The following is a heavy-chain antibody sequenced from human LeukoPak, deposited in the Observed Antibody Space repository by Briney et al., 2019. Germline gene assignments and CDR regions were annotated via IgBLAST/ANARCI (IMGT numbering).Heavy chain of an antibody. D-gene: IGHD2-21*02. CDR1: GGTFSSYA. CDR3: AGRSVVVTAIRYYFDY. J-gene: IGHJ4*02. Sequence: SVKVSCKASGGTFSSYAISWVRQAPGQGLEWMGGIIPIFGTANYAQKFQGRVTITTDESTSTAYMELSNLRSEDTAVYYCAGRSVVVTAIRYYFDYWGQGTLVTVSS. CDR2: IIPIFGTA. V-gene: IGHV1-69*05.